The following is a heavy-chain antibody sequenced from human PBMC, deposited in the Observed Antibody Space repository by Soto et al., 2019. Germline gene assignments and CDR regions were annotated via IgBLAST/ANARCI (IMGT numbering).Heavy chain of an antibody. D-gene: IGHD2-2*01. CDR3: AREGDCISTSCLGSYFRSGYYLKRYYYGMDV. CDR2: ISAYNGNT. V-gene: IGHV1-18*01. J-gene: IGHJ6*02. CDR1: GYTFTSYG. Sequence: PSVKVSCKASGYTFTSYGISWVRQAPGQGLEWMGWISAYNGNTNDAQKLQGRVTMTTDTSTSTAYMELRSLRSDDTAVYYCAREGDCISTSCLGSYFRSGYYLKRYYYGMDVWGQGTTVTVSS.